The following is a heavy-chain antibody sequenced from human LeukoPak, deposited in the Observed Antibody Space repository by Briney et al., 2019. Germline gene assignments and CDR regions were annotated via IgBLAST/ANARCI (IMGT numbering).Heavy chain of an antibody. D-gene: IGHD3-9*01. CDR2: ISSSSSYI. J-gene: IGHJ4*02. V-gene: IGHV3-21*01. CDR3: ARALYYDILTGYSPTGY. CDR1: GFTFTSYS. Sequence: PGGSLRLSCAASGFTFTSYSMNWVRQAPGQGLEWVSSISSSSSYIYYADSVKGRFTISRDNAKNSLYLQMNSLRAEDRAVYYCARALYYDILTGYSPTGYWGQGTLVTVSS.